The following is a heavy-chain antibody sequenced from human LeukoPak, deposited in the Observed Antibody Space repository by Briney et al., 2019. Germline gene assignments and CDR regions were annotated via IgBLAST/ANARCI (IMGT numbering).Heavy chain of an antibody. CDR2: ISGDGDST. CDR1: GFTFRTYP. CDR3: AKGDWGGYSYFDY. V-gene: IGHV3-23*01. D-gene: IGHD5-18*01. J-gene: IGHJ4*02. Sequence: GGSLRLSCAASGFTFRTYPMSWVRQAPGKGLEWVSAISGDGDSTYYADSVEGRFTISRDNSKNTLYLQMNSLRVEDTAVYYCAKGDWGGYSYFDYWGQGTLVTVSS.